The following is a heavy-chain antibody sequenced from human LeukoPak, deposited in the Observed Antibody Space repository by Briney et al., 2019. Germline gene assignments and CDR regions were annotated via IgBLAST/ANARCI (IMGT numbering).Heavy chain of an antibody. CDR2: MNSDGSTI. CDR1: GFTFSTYW. D-gene: IGHD2-21*02. J-gene: IGHJ6*02. CDR3: ARGMYGDSVGMDV. V-gene: IGHV3-74*01. Sequence: GGSLRLSRAASGFTFSTYWMYWVRQAPGKGLMWVSRMNSDGSTIRYADSVKGRFTISRDNAKNTLYLQMNSLRVEDTAVYYCARGMYGDSVGMDVWGQGTTVTVSS.